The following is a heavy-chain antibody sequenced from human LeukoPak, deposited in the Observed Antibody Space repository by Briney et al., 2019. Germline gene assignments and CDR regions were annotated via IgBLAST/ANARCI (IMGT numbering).Heavy chain of an antibody. V-gene: IGHV4-59*01. Sequence: KTSETLSLTCTVSGGSISSYYWSWIRQPPGKGLEWIGYIYYSGSTNYNPSLKSRVTISVDTSKNQFSLKLSSVTAADTAVYYCARDVSSWLDSWGQGTLVTVSS. J-gene: IGHJ4*02. CDR3: ARDVSSWLDS. CDR1: GGSISSYY. CDR2: IYYSGST. D-gene: IGHD6-13*01.